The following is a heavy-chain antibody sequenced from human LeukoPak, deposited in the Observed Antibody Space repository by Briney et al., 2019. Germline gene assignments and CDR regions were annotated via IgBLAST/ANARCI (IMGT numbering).Heavy chain of an antibody. Sequence: SQTLSLTCAISGDSVSSNSAAWNWIRQSPSRGLEWLGRTYYRSKWYNDYAVSVKSRITINPDTSKNQFSLQLNSVTPEDTAVYYCAREPYYYDSRGYWSPFDYWGQGTLVTVSS. CDR1: GDSVSSNSAA. J-gene: IGHJ4*02. V-gene: IGHV6-1*01. CDR2: TYYRSKWYN. D-gene: IGHD3-22*01. CDR3: AREPYYYDSRGYWSPFDY.